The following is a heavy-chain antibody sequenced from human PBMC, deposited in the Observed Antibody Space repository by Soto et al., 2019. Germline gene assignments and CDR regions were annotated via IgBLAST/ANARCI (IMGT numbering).Heavy chain of an antibody. V-gene: IGHV4-34*01. CDR1: GATFSGYY. Sequence: ETLSLTSAVSGATFSGYYWSWIRQPPGKGLEWIGEINHSGSTNYNTSLKSRVTISVDTSKNQFSLKLSSVTAADTAVYYCARYCSGGSCPYDAFDIWGKGTMVTVS. CDR3: ARYCSGGSCPYDAFDI. CDR2: INHSGST. D-gene: IGHD2-15*01. J-gene: IGHJ3*02.